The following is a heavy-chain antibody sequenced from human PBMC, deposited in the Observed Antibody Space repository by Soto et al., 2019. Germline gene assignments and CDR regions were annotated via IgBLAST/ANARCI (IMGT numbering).Heavy chain of an antibody. Sequence: QVQLVESGGGVVQPGRSLRLSCAASGFTFSSYGMHWVRQAPGKGLEWVAVISYDGSNKYYADSVKGRFTISRDNSKNTLYLQMNSLRAEDTAVYYCAKDKDIVLMVYAFDYWGQGTLVTVSS. CDR3: AKDKDIVLMVYAFDY. J-gene: IGHJ4*02. V-gene: IGHV3-30*18. CDR1: GFTFSSYG. CDR2: ISYDGSNK. D-gene: IGHD2-8*01.